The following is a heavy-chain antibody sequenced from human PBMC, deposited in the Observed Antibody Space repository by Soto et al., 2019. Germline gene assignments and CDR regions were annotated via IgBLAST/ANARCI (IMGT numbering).Heavy chain of an antibody. D-gene: IGHD5-18*01. J-gene: IGHJ3*02. CDR3: AGGIQLWLYAFDI. Sequence: GGSLRLSCAASGFTFSSYWMSWVRQAPGKGLEWVANIKQDGSEKYYVDSVKGRFTISRDNAKNSLYLQMNSLIAEDTAVYYCAGGIQLWLYAFDIWGQGTMVTVSS. CDR1: GFTFSSYW. V-gene: IGHV3-7*01. CDR2: IKQDGSEK.